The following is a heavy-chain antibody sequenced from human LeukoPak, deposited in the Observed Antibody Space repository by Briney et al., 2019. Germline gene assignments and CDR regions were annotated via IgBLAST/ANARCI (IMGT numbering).Heavy chain of an antibody. V-gene: IGHV4-4*02. J-gene: IGHJ5*02. CDR2: IYHSGST. CDR1: GGSISSSNW. Sequence: SGTLSLTCAVSGGSISSSNWWSWVRQPPGKGLEWIGEIYHSGSTNYNPSLKSRVTISVDKSKNQFSLKLSSVTAADTAVYYCARVFPYSSSSRDWFDPWGQGTLVTVSS. D-gene: IGHD6-13*01. CDR3: ARVFPYSSSSRDWFDP.